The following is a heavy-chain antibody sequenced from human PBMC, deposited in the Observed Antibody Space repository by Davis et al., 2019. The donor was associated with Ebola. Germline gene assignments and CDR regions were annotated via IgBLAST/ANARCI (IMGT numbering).Heavy chain of an antibody. Sequence: GGSLRLSCAASGFTFDDYAMHWVRQAPGKGLEWVSLISGDGGSTYYADSVKGRSTISRDNSKKSLYLQMNGLRAEDTAVYYCAGFFDYWGQGTLVTVSS. CDR2: ISGDGGST. CDR3: AGFFDY. J-gene: IGHJ4*02. V-gene: IGHV3-43*02. CDR1: GFTFDDYA.